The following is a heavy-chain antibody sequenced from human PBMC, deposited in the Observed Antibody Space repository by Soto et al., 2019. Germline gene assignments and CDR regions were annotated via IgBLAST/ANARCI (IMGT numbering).Heavy chain of an antibody. CDR2: ISPSTSHI. J-gene: IGHJ6*02. CDR3: SGCSGGACHQNYGMDV. D-gene: IGHD2-15*01. V-gene: IGHV3-21*01. Sequence: EVHLVESGGGLVKPGGSLRLSCAVSGFTFSSCTMNWVRQAPGKGLEWVSSISPSTSHIYYADSVKGRFTISRDNAKNSLLLQMNSLRAEDTAVYYCSGCSGGACHQNYGMDVWGQGNTVTVSS. CDR1: GFTFSSCT.